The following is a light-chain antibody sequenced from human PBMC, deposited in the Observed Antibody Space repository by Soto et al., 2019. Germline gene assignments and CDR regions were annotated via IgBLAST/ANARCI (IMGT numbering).Light chain of an antibody. CDR1: QSISSN. CDR2: GAS. V-gene: IGKV3-15*01. J-gene: IGKJ2*01. CDR3: QQYSNWPPAT. Sequence: EIVMTQFPATLSVSPGERATLSCRASQSISSNLAWYQQKPGQAPRLLIFGASTRATGIPARFSGGGSGTEFTLPISSLQSEDFAVYYCQQYSNWPPATFGQGTKLEIK.